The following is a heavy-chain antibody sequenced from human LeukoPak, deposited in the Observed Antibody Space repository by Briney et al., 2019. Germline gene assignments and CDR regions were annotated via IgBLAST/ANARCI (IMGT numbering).Heavy chain of an antibody. J-gene: IGHJ5*02. CDR2: IYPGDSTT. V-gene: IGHV5-51*01. CDR3: ARRGLMGAIANWFDP. D-gene: IGHD1-26*01. Sequence: LGESLKISCQGSGYSFTNYWIGWVRRMPGKGLEWVGIIYPGDSTTRYSPSFQGQVTISADKSINTAYLQWSSLKASDTAVYYCARRGLMGAIANWFDPWGQGTLVAVSS. CDR1: GYSFTNYW.